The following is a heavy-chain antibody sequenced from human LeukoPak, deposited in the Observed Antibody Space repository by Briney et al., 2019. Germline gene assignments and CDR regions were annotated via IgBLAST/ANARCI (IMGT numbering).Heavy chain of an antibody. Sequence: PGGSLRLSCAASGFTFTSYGMTWVRQAPGKGLEWVSSISSSSSYIYYSDSVKGRFTISRDNAKNSLYLQMNSLRAEDTAVYYCAREPYFDYWGQGTLVTVSS. CDR1: GFTFTSYG. V-gene: IGHV3-21*01. CDR2: ISSSSSYI. J-gene: IGHJ4*02. CDR3: AREPYFDY.